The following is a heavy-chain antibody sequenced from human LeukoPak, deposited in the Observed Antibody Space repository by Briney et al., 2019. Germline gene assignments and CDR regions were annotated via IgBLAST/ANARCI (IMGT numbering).Heavy chain of an antibody. J-gene: IGHJ6*03. CDR1: GGSFSGYY. CDR2: INHSGST. CDR3: ARGLRTVYYYYMDV. V-gene: IGHV4-34*01. Sequence: SETLSLTCAVYGGSFSGYYWSWIRQPPGKGLEWIGEINHSGSTNYNPSLKSRVTISVDTSKNQFSLKLSSVIAADTAVYYCARGLRTVYYYYMDVWGKGTTVTVSS. D-gene: IGHD1-14*01.